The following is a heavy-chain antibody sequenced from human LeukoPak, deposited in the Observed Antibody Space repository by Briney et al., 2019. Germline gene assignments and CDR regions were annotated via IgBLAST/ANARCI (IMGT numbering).Heavy chain of an antibody. V-gene: IGHV4-34*01. Sequence: SETLSLTCAVYGGSFSGYYWSWIRQPPGKGLEWIGEINHSGSTNYNPSLKSRVTISVDTSKNQFSLKLSSVTAGDTAVYYCARSLRDTHYYDSSGYYPGDYWGQGTLVTVSS. CDR2: INHSGST. J-gene: IGHJ4*02. CDR3: ARSLRDTHYYDSSGYYPGDY. D-gene: IGHD3-22*01. CDR1: GGSFSGYY.